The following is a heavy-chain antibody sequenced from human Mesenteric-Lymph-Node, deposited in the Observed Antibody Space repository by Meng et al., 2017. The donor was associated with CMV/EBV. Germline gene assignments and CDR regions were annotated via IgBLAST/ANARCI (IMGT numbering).Heavy chain of an antibody. J-gene: IGHJ6*02. CDR1: GFTFDDYG. V-gene: IGHV3-20*04. Sequence: GESLKISCVASGFTFDDYGMSWVRQRPGKRLEWVAGLNWNGGSTAYADSVKGRFTISRDNAKNSLYLQMTSLRAEDTALYYCARDEADIVVVAATGAMDVWGQGTTVTVSS. D-gene: IGHD2-15*01. CDR3: ARDEADIVVVAATGAMDV. CDR2: LNWNGGST.